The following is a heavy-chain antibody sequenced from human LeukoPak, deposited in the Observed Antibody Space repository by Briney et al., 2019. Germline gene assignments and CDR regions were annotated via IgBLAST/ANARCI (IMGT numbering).Heavy chain of an antibody. Sequence: TGGSLRLSCTASGFTFSDHWMHWVRQAPGKGLEWVAFIRYDGSNKYYANSVKGRFTISRDNSKNTLYLQMNSLRAEDTAVYYCARVTSSYYERIDYWGQGTLVTVSS. CDR3: ARVTSSYYERIDY. CDR1: GFTFSDHW. D-gene: IGHD3-3*01. J-gene: IGHJ4*02. CDR2: IRYDGSNK. V-gene: IGHV3-30*02.